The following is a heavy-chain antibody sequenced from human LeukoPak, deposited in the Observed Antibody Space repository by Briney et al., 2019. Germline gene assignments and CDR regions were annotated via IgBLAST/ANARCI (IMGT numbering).Heavy chain of an antibody. Sequence: GGSLRLSCAASGFTFSSYWMSWVRQAPGKGLEWVANIKQDGSEKYYVDSVKGRFTISRDNARNSLYLQMNSLRAEDTAVYYCARMGYYDSSGYFDAFDIWGQGTMVTVSA. CDR2: IKQDGSEK. CDR3: ARMGYYDSSGYFDAFDI. CDR1: GFTFSSYW. J-gene: IGHJ3*02. V-gene: IGHV3-7*01. D-gene: IGHD3-22*01.